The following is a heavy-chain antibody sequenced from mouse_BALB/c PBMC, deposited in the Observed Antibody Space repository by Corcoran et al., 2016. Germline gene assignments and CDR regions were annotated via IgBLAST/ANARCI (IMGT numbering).Heavy chain of an antibody. D-gene: IGHD2-1*01. CDR3: ASYYGNDWYFDV. J-gene: IGHJ1*01. Sequence: EDQLQHSGPVLVKPGASEKISCKACGYSFTGYYMHWVKQSHVKGLEWIGRINPYNGATSYNQNFKDKASLTVDKSSSTAYMELHSLTSEDSAVYYCASYYGNDWYFDVWGAGTTVTVAS. CDR2: INPYNGAT. V-gene: IGHV1-26*01. CDR1: GYSFTGYY.